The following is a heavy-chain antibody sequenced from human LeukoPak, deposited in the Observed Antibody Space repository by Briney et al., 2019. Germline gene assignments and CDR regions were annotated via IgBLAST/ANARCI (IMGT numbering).Heavy chain of an antibody. Sequence: PGGSLRLSCAASGFGLSGYDMGWDRQAPGKGLEWVSTISRSGGNTYYADSVKGRFTISRDNSKNTLSLQMNNLRVDDAAVYYCARHWVWGQGTLVTVSS. CDR3: ARHWV. V-gene: IGHV3-23*01. D-gene: IGHD3-16*01. J-gene: IGHJ4*02. CDR1: GFGLSGYD. CDR2: ISRSGGNT.